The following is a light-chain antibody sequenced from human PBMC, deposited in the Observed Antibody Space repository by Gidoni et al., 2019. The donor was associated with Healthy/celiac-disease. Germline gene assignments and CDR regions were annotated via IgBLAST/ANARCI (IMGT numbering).Light chain of an antibody. J-gene: IGLJ2*01. CDR3: QVWDSSSEV. CDR2: YDS. CDR1: NIGSKS. V-gene: IGLV3-21*04. Sequence: SYVLPQPPSVSVAPGKTARITCGGNNIGSKSVHWYQQKPGQAPVLVIYYDSDRPSGIPERFSGSNSGNTATLTISRVEAGDEADYYCQVWDSSSEVFGEGTKLTVL.